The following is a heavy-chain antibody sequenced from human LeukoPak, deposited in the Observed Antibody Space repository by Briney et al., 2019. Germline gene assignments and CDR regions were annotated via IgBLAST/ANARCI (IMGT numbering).Heavy chain of an antibody. J-gene: IGHJ4*02. CDR3: AKAPVTTCRGAFCYPFDY. CDR1: GLTFSSYG. CDR2: ISSSSSTI. V-gene: IGHV3-48*01. Sequence: GGSLRLSCAASGLTFSSYGMSWVRQAPGKGLEWVSYISSSSSTIYYADSVKGRFTISRDNAKNSLYLQMNSLRPEDAAVYYCAKAPVTTCRGAFCYPFDYWGLGTLVTVSS. D-gene: IGHD2-15*01.